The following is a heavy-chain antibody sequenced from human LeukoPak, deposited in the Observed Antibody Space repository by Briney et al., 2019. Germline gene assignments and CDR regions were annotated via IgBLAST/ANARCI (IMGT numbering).Heavy chain of an antibody. Sequence: SETLSLTCTVSGGSISSGDYYWSWIRQPPGKGLEWIGYIYYSGSTYYNPSLKSRVTISVDTSKNQFSLKLSSVTAADTAVYYCARDVGSSSWYGVFDYWGQGTLVTVSS. J-gene: IGHJ4*02. D-gene: IGHD6-13*01. CDR3: ARDVGSSSWYGVFDY. V-gene: IGHV4-30-4*08. CDR1: GGSISSGDYY. CDR2: IYYSGST.